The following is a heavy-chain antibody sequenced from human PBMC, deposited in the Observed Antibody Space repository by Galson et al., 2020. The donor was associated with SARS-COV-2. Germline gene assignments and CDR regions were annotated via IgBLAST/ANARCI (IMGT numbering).Heavy chain of an antibody. J-gene: IGHJ4*02. CDR1: GFTFSSYG. Sequence: GESLKISCAASGFTFSSYGMHWVRQAPGKGLEWVAVISYDGSNKYYADSVKGRFTISRDNSKNTLYLQMNSLRAEDTAVYYCAKDDYGDYIPHFDYWGQGTLVTVSS. CDR2: ISYDGSNK. V-gene: IGHV3-30*18. CDR3: AKDDYGDYIPHFDY. D-gene: IGHD4-17*01.